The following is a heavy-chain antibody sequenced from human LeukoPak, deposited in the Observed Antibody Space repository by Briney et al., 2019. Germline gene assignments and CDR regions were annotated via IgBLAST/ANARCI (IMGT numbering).Heavy chain of an antibody. CDR2: ISSSGST. Sequence: PSETLSLTCTVSGDSISSGDYYWSWIRQPAGKGLEWIGRISSSGSTNYNPSLKSRVTISVDTSKNQFSLKLSSVTAADTAVYYCARRPNNQSKYRNYYFSSGLLALASWFDPWGQGTLVTVSS. CDR1: GDSISSGDYY. CDR3: ARRPNNQSKYRNYYFSSGLLALASWFDP. V-gene: IGHV4-61*02. J-gene: IGHJ5*02. D-gene: IGHD2/OR15-2a*01.